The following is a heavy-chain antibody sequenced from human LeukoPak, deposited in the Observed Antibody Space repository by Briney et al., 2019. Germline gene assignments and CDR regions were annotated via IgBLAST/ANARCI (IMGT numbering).Heavy chain of an antibody. CDR2: IYYSGNT. D-gene: IGHD1-26*01. J-gene: IGHJ4*02. V-gene: IGHV4-59*08. CDR3: AKLRHFSGSFSYYFDY. CDR1: GDSINSYY. Sequence: SETLSLTCTVSGDSINSYYWSWIRQPPGKGLEWIGYIYYSGNTNYNPSLKSRVTISIDTSKNQCSLKLNSVTAADTAVYYCAKLRHFSGSFSYYFDYWGQGTLVTVPS.